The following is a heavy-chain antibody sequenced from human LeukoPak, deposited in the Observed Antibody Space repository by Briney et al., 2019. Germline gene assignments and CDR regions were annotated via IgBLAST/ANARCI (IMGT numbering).Heavy chain of an antibody. D-gene: IGHD3-22*01. Sequence: SEALSLTCTVSGASISSYYWNWIRQPPGKGLEWIGCMHYSGSTNYNPSLKSRVTISVDTSKHQFSLQLNSVTSADTAVYYCARDTRYYDNSGYYYFDYWGRGTLVTVSS. J-gene: IGHJ4*02. V-gene: IGHV4-59*01. CDR2: MHYSGST. CDR1: GASISSYY. CDR3: ARDTRYYDNSGYYYFDY.